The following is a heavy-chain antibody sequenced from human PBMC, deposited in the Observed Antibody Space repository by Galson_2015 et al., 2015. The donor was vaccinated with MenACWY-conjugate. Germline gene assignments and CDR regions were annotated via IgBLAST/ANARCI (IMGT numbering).Heavy chain of an antibody. J-gene: IGHJ6*02. D-gene: IGHD5-12*01. CDR2: ISGSGADT. CDR3: ARARGGATPYYYGLDV. Sequence: SLRLSCAGSGFTFSSYAMSWVRQAPGEGLEWVSSISGSGADTYYADSVKGRFTISRDTSKNALYLQMNSLRAEDTAIYYCARARGGATPYYYGLDVWGQGTTVTVSS. CDR1: GFTFSSYA. V-gene: IGHV3-23*01.